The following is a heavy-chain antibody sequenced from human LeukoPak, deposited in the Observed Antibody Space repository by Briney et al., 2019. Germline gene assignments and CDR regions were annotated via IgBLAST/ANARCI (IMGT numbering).Heavy chain of an antibody. Sequence: GGSLRLSCATSGFTFDDYAMHWVRQAPGKGLEWVSGISWNSGSIGYADSVKGRFTISRDNAKNSLYLQMNSLRAEDTALYYCAKDHSSSRSPGTLAFDIWGQGTMVTVSS. CDR2: ISWNSGSI. V-gene: IGHV3-9*01. J-gene: IGHJ3*02. CDR3: AKDHSSSRSPGTLAFDI. D-gene: IGHD6-13*01. CDR1: GFTFDDYA.